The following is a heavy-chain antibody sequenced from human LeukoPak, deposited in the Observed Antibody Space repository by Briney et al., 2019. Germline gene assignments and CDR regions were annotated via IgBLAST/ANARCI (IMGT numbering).Heavy chain of an antibody. V-gene: IGHV4-59*01. J-gene: IGHJ5*02. CDR2: IYYSGST. CDR1: GGSISSYY. CDR3: ARGGSGSYYNGRWFDP. D-gene: IGHD3-10*01. Sequence: SETLSLTCTVSGGSISSYYWSWIRQPLGKGLEWIWYIYYSGSTNYNPSLKSRVTISVDTSKNQFSLKLSSVTAADTAVYYCARGGSGSYYNGRWFDPWGQGTLVTVSS.